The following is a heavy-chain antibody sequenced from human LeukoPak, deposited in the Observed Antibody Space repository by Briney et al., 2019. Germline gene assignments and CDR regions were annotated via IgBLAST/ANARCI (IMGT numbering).Heavy chain of an antibody. J-gene: IGHJ4*02. V-gene: IGHV4-39*07. D-gene: IGHD3-10*01. CDR1: GNSISSSSYY. Sequence: PSETLSLTCTVSGNSISSSSYYWGWICQPPGKGLEWIGSIYSSGSTNYNPSLKSRVTISVDMSKNQFSLRLKSVTAADTAVYYCARGALLWFGAKMEYYFDSWGQGTPLTVSS. CDR3: ARGALLWFGAKMEYYFDS. CDR2: IYSSGST.